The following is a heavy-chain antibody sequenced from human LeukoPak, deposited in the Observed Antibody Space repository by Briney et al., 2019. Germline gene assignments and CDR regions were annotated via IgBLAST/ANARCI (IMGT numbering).Heavy chain of an antibody. D-gene: IGHD6-19*01. V-gene: IGHV3-23*01. CDR2: ISASGGST. J-gene: IGHJ2*01. CDR1: GFTFSSSA. CDR3: AKSMTLQWRGFFDL. Sequence: GGSLRLSCAASGFTFSSSAMSWVRQVPGKGLEWVSGISASGGSTYYADSVRGRFTISRDNSKNTLYLQKNSLRADDTAIYYCAKSMTLQWRGFFDLWGRGTHVTVSS.